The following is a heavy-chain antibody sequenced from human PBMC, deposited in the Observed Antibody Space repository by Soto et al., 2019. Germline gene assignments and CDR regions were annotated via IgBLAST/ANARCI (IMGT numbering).Heavy chain of an antibody. CDR2: INHSGST. D-gene: IGHD2-2*01. V-gene: IGHV4-34*01. Sequence: PSETLSLTCAVYDGSFSGYYWNWIRQPPGKGLEWIGEINHSGSTNYNPSLKSRVTLSVDTSKNQFSPKLSSVTAADTAVYYCARGLPIIVVVPPARGWFDPWGQGTLVTVSS. CDR3: ARGLPIIVVVPPARGWFDP. CDR1: DGSFSGYY. J-gene: IGHJ5*02.